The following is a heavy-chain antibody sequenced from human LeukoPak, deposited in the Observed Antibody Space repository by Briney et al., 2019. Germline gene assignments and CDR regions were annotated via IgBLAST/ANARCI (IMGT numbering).Heavy chain of an antibody. CDR1: GYTFSANY. CDR2: IDPKSGDT. CDR3: TRGYGTSMFDA. J-gene: IGHJ5*02. D-gene: IGHD3-16*01. V-gene: IGHV1-2*02. Sequence: ASVKVSCKPSGYTFSANYIHWVRQAPGQGLEWMGWIDPKSGDTIYAQKFQGRATMTRDTSIKTVYLDVTRLTFDDTAVYYGTRGYGTSMFDAWGQGTLVTVPS.